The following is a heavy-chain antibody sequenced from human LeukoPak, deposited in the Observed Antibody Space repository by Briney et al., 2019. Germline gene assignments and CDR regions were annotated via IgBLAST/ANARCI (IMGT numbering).Heavy chain of an antibody. CDR1: GFNFEDYA. V-gene: IGHV3-43*02. CDR3: PKDLVPTTGTTLLIHYGLDV. CDR2: ISGDDGST. D-gene: IGHD1-1*01. J-gene: IGHJ6*02. Sequence: GGSLRLSCAASGFNFEDYAMHWVRQAPGKGLEWVSLISGDDGSTYYADSVKGRFTISRDNSKKSLYLQMNSLISEDTALYYCPKDLVPTTGTTLLIHYGLDVWGQGTTVTVSS.